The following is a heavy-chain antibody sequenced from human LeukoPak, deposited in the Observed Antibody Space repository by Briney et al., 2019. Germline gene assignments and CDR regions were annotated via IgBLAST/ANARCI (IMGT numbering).Heavy chain of an antibody. CDR1: GFTFSSYS. CDR3: ARHRGKNAFDI. D-gene: IGHD3-10*01. V-gene: IGHV3-21*01. J-gene: IGHJ3*02. CDR2: ISSSSSYI. Sequence: PGGSLRLSRAASGFTFSSYSMNWVRQAPGKGLEWVSSISSSSSYIYYADSVKGRFTISRDNAKNSLYLQTNSLRAEDTAVYYCARHRGKNAFDIWGQGTMVTVSS.